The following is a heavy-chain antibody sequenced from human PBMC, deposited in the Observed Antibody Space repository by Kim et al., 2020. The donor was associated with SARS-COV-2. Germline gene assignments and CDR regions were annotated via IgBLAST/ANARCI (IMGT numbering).Heavy chain of an antibody. CDR1: GGSISSGSYY. V-gene: IGHV4-61*02. Sequence: SETLSLTCTVSGGSISSGSYYWSWIRQPAGKGLEWIGRIYTSGSTNYNPSLKSRVTISVDTSKNQFSLKLSSVTAADTAVYYCAGDTYYYDSSGYYAPAFDICGQGTMVTVSS. CDR3: AGDTYYYDSSGYYAPAFDI. J-gene: IGHJ3*02. D-gene: IGHD3-22*01. CDR2: IYTSGST.